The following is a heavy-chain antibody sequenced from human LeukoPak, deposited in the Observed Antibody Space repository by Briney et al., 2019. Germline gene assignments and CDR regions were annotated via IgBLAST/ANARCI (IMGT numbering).Heavy chain of an antibody. J-gene: IGHJ4*02. CDR1: GGTISSGGYY. CDR2: IYYSGST. D-gene: IGHD2-2*01. Sequence: PSETLSLTCTVSGGTISSGGYYWGWIRQHPGKGLEWIGYIYYSGSTYYNPSLKRRVTIPVATSKNQFSLKLSSETAAETAEYNCARHNMVVVPAALDYWGQGTMVTVSS. V-gene: IGHV4-31*03. CDR3: ARHNMVVVPAALDY.